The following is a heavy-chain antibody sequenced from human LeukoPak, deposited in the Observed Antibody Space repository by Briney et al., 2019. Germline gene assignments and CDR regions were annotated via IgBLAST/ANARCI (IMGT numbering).Heavy chain of an antibody. Sequence: GGSLRLSCAASGFTFSSYAMHWVRQAPGKGLEWVAVISYDGSNKYYADSVKGRFTISRDNSKNTLYLQTNSLRAEDTAVYYCASRLGYYDSSGYYYVPYYYYGMDVWGQGTTVTVSS. J-gene: IGHJ6*02. V-gene: IGHV3-30-3*01. CDR2: ISYDGSNK. CDR1: GFTFSSYA. CDR3: ASRLGYYDSSGYYYVPYYYYGMDV. D-gene: IGHD3-22*01.